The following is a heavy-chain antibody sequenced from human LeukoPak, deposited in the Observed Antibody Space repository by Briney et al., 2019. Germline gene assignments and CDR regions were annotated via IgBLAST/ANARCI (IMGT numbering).Heavy chain of an antibody. J-gene: IGHJ4*02. CDR1: GFTFSSYA. Sequence: GGSLRLSCAASGFTFSSYAMHCVRHAPGKGLEFVSAISVKGGSTYYANSVKGRFTISRDNSENTLYLQMRSLRAEDMAVYYCARSGSGGFPYYFDYWGQGTLVSVSS. D-gene: IGHD2-15*01. CDR2: ISVKGGST. V-gene: IGHV3-64*01. CDR3: ARSGSGGFPYYFDY.